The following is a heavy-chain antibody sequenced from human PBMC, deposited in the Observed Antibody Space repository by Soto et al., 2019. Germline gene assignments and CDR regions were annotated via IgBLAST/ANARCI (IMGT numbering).Heavy chain of an antibody. Sequence: VESVTISCKVSGYSFTSYWIVWVLQMPGKGLEWMGIIYPGDSDTRYSPSFQGQVTISADKSISTAYLQWSSLKASDTAMYYCARLMGMATTTDAFDIWGQGTRVTVS. D-gene: IGHD5-12*01. V-gene: IGHV5-51*01. CDR3: ARLMGMATTTDAFDI. CDR1: GYSFTSYW. CDR2: IYPGDSDT. J-gene: IGHJ3*02.